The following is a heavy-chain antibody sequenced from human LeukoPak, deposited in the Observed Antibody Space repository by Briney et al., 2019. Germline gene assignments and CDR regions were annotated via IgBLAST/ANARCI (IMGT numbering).Heavy chain of an antibody. CDR3: ARVRRHYDFWSGHDY. CDR2: IYTSGST. Sequence: SQTLSLTCTVSDGSISSGSYYWSWIRQPAGKGLEWIGRIYTSGSTNYNPSLKSRVTISVDTSKNQFSLKLSSVTAADTAVYYCARVRRHYDFWSGHDYWGQGTLVTVSS. CDR1: DGSISSGSYY. J-gene: IGHJ4*02. V-gene: IGHV4-61*02. D-gene: IGHD3-3*01.